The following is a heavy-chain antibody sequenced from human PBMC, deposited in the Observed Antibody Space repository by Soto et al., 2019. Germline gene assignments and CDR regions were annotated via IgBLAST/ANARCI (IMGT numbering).Heavy chain of an antibody. CDR2: IYNSGST. J-gene: IGHJ4*02. CDR1: GGSISRAGYS. Sequence: QLQLQESGSRLDKPSQTLSLTCAVSGGSISRAGYSWSWIRQAPGKGLEWIGYIYNSGSTFYNPSLESRLTISVDRSKNQLSLQLNSVTAADTAVYYCASSRVVTTYFDYWGQGTLVTVSS. D-gene: IGHD2-21*02. CDR3: ASSRVVTTYFDY. V-gene: IGHV4-30-2*01.